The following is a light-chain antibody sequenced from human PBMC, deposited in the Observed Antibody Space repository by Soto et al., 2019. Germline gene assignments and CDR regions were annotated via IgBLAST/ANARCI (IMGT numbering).Light chain of an antibody. V-gene: IGKV1-27*01. Sequence: DIQMTQSPTSLSASVGDRVTMTCRASQGIRNFVAWYQQKPGKAPKLLIYAASTLQSGVPSRFSGSGSGTDSTLTINSLQPEDVATYSCQKYSSVPVFGPGTKVEIK. CDR1: QGIRNF. CDR2: AAS. CDR3: QKYSSVPV. J-gene: IGKJ3*01.